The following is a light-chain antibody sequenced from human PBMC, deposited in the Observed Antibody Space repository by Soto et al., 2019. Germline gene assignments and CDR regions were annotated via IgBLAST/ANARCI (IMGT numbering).Light chain of an antibody. CDR2: KVS. Sequence: DVVMTQSPLSLPVTLGQPASISCRSSQSLVHSDGKTYLNWFQQRPGQSPRRLIYKVSNRDSGVPDRFRGSGSVPDFTLEISRVEADDVGVYYSLQGTRWPPYTFGQGTKLEIK. V-gene: IGKV2-30*02. CDR3: LQGTRWPPYT. CDR1: QSLVHSDGKTY. J-gene: IGKJ2*01.